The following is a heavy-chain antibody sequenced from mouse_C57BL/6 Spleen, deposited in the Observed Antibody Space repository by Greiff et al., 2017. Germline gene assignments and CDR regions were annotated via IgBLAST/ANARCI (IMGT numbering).Heavy chain of an antibody. D-gene: IGHD3-3*01. CDR2: INPYNGGT. Sequence: EVKLQESGPVLVKPGASVKMSCKASGYTFTDYYMNWVKQSHGKSLEWIGVINPYNGGTSYNQKFKGKATLTVDKSSSTAYMELNSLTSEDSAVYYCARRGGTGYFDYWGQGTTLTVSS. CDR3: ARRGGTGYFDY. CDR1: GYTFTDYY. V-gene: IGHV1-19*01. J-gene: IGHJ2*01.